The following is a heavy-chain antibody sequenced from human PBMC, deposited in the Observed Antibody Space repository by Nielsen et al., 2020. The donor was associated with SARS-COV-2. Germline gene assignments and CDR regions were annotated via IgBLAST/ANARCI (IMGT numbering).Heavy chain of an antibody. CDR1: GYTFTSYA. D-gene: IGHD3-9*01. CDR3: ARGVPLYYDILTGYYQDYYYGMDV. J-gene: IGHJ6*02. V-gene: IGHV7-4-1*02. Sequence: ASVKVSCKASGYTFTSYAMNWVRQAPGQGLEWMGWINTNTGNPTYAQGFTGRFVFSLDTSVSTAYLQISSLKAEDTAVYYCARGVPLYYDILTGYYQDYYYGMDVWGQGTTVTVSS. CDR2: INTNTGNP.